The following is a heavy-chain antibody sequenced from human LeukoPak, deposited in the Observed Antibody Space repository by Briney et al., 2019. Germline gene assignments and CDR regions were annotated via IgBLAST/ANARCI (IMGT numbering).Heavy chain of an antibody. J-gene: IGHJ4*02. CDR2: ISSSSSTI. CDR3: ARERDGYASYFDY. V-gene: IGHV3-48*01. CDR1: GFTFSSYS. D-gene: IGHD5-24*01. Sequence: GGSLRLSCAASGFTFSSYSMNWVRQAPGKGLEWVSYISSSSSTIYYADSVKGRFTISRDNAKNTLYLQMNSLRAEDTAVYYCARERDGYASYFDYWGQGTLVTVSS.